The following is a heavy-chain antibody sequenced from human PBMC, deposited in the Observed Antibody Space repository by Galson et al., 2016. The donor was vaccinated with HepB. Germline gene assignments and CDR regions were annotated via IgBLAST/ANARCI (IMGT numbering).Heavy chain of an antibody. Sequence: PALVKPTQTLTLTCTFSGFSLNTRGMNVGWIRQPPGKALEWVALIYWDDDKRYSPSLQSRLTITKDTSKNQVVLTLTNVDPVDTATYYCVHRTGHNYDSSRYSYAYSDYWGQGILVTVSS. V-gene: IGHV2-5*02. D-gene: IGHD3-22*01. J-gene: IGHJ4*02. CDR3: VHRTGHNYDSSRYSYAYSDY. CDR2: IYWDDDK. CDR1: GFSLNTRGMN.